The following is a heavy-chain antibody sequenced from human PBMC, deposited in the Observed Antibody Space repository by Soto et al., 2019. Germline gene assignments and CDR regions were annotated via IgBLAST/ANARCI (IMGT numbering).Heavy chain of an antibody. CDR1: GGSISSSNW. CDR3: AGEKAEHHHYGMDV. Sequence: QVQLQESGPGLVKPSGTLSLTCAVSGGSISSSNWWSWVRQPPGKGLEWIGEIYHSGSTNYNPSPKSPVTISVDKSKNQFSPKLSSGTAAETGVYYWAGEKAEHHHYGMDVWGQGTTVTGFS. V-gene: IGHV4-4*02. CDR2: IYHSGST. J-gene: IGHJ6*02.